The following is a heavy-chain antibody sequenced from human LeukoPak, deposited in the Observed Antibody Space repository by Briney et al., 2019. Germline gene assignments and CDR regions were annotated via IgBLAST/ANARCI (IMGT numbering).Heavy chain of an antibody. D-gene: IGHD3-10*01. CDR1: GYXFTIYG. J-gene: IGHJ4*02. Sequence: ASVKVSCKASGYXFTIYGITWVRQAPGQGLEWMGWISAYNSNTKYAQKFQGRVTMTTDTSTSTAYMELRSLESDDTAVYYCARDTYYYGSGSYYNPDYWGQGTLVTVSS. CDR2: ISAYNSNT. V-gene: IGHV1-18*01. CDR3: ARDTYYYGSGSYYNPDY.